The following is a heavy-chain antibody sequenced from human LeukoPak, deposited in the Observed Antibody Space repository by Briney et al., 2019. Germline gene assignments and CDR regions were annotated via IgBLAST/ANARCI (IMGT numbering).Heavy chain of an antibody. CDR3: ARGLTELDY. Sequence: ASVKVSCKASGYTFTGYYIHWVRQAPGQGLEWMGWINPNSGDTNNAQKFQGRVTMTRDTSISTAYMEVSRLRSDDTAAYYCARGLTELDYWGQGTLVTVSS. CDR2: INPNSGDT. CDR1: GYTFTGYY. D-gene: IGHD7-27*01. J-gene: IGHJ4*02. V-gene: IGHV1-2*02.